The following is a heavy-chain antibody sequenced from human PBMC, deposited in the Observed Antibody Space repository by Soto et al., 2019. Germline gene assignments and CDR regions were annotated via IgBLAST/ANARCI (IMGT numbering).Heavy chain of an antibody. CDR1: GGSISSYY. V-gene: IGHV4-59*12. D-gene: IGHD6-13*01. J-gene: IGHJ4*02. CDR2: IYYSGST. CDR3: ARDRAGALYFDY. Sequence: SETLSLTCTVSGGSISSYYWSWIRQPPGKGLEWIGYIYYSGSTYYNPSLKSRVTISVDTSKNQFSLKLSSVTAAVTSVYYCARDRAGALYFDYWGQGTLVTVSS.